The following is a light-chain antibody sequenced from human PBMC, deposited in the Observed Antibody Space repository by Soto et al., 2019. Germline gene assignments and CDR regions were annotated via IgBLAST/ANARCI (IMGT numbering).Light chain of an antibody. Sequence: QITQTPTSLSASMGDRVTITCRASQSISTNLNWYQQKPGKVPKLLIYAASRLQPGVPSRCSGSGSGTDFTLTISGLQPDDVATYYCQDRQSSRKFGYGTKVDIK. V-gene: IGKV1-39*01. CDR3: QDRQSSRK. CDR2: AAS. CDR1: QSISTN. J-gene: IGKJ1*01.